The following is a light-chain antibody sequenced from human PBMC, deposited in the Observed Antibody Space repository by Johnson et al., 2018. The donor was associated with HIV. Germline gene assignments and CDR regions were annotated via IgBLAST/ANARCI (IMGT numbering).Light chain of an antibody. V-gene: IGLV1-51*01. Sequence: HSVLTQPPSVSAAPGQKVTISCSGSSSNIGNNYVSWYQQLPGTSPKLLIYDNNKRPSGIRDRFSGSKSGTSATLGITGHQAGDEADYYCGTWDSSLRAYVIGTGTKVTVL. J-gene: IGLJ1*01. CDR2: DNN. CDR1: SSNIGNNY. CDR3: GTWDSSLRAYV.